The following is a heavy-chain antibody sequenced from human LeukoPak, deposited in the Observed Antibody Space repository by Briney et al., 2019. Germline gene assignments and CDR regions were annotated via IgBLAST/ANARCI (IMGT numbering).Heavy chain of an antibody. CDR3: ARSSLSGFTSDY. J-gene: IGHJ4*02. D-gene: IGHD1-26*01. CDR2: IIPILGIA. Sequence: SVKVSCKASGGTFSSYTISWVRQAPGQGLEWMGRIIPILGIANYAQKFQGRVTITADKSTSTAYMELSSLRSEDTAVYYCARSSLSGFTSDYWGQGTLVTVSS. V-gene: IGHV1-69*02. CDR1: GGTFSSYT.